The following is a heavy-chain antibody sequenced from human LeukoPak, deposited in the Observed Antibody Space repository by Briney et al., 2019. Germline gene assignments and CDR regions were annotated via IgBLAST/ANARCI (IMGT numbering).Heavy chain of an antibody. D-gene: IGHD1-26*01. V-gene: IGHV3-21*06. CDR2: ISGSGSHT. CDR3: AGGRWELLRLDH. CDR1: GSTFSGYT. Sequence: PGGSLRLSCALSGSTFSGYTLHWVRQAPGRGLEWVSSISGSGSHTYYADSLKGRFIISRDNTENSLYLQMNSLGAEDTAVYYCAGGRWELLRLDHWGQGALVTVSS. J-gene: IGHJ4*02.